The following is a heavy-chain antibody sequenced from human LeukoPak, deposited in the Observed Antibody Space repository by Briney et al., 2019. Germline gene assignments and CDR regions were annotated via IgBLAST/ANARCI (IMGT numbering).Heavy chain of an antibody. V-gene: IGHV5-51*01. CDR2: IYPGDSDT. CDR1: GYSFTSYW. Sequence: GESLKISCEGSGYSFTSYWIGWVRRMPGKGLEWMGIIYPGDSDTRYSPSFQGHGTVSADKSISTPYLQWSSTKASATAMSYCARILTRDYYYGIDVWSQGTTATVSS. D-gene: IGHD2-15*01. CDR3: ARILTRDYYYGIDV. J-gene: IGHJ6*02.